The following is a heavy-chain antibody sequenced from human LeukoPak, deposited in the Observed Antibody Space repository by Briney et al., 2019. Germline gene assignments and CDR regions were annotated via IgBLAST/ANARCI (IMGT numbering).Heavy chain of an antibody. V-gene: IGHV4-59*11. Sequence: SETLSLTCTVSGGSINSHHWSWIRRPPGKGLEWIGYMSYIGGTNYNPSLKSRVTISMDTSKNQVSLKLRSVTAADTAIYSCARDSTGSHFDFWGLGTLVTVSS. CDR2: MSYIGGT. CDR3: ARDSTGSHFDF. CDR1: GGSINSHH. D-gene: IGHD1-26*01. J-gene: IGHJ4*02.